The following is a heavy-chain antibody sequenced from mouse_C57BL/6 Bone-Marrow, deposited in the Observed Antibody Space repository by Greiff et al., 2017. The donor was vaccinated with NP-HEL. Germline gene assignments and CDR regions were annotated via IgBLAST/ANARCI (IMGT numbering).Heavy chain of an antibody. Sequence: QVQLQQPGAELVKPGASVKLSCKASGYTFTSYCMHWVKQRPGQGLEWIGMIHPNSGSTNYNEKFKSKATLTVDKSSSTAYMQLSGLTSEDSAVYYCARSGSHFDYWGQGTTLTVSS. CDR2: IHPNSGST. V-gene: IGHV1-64*01. J-gene: IGHJ2*01. CDR3: ARSGSHFDY. D-gene: IGHD1-1*01. CDR1: GYTFTSYC.